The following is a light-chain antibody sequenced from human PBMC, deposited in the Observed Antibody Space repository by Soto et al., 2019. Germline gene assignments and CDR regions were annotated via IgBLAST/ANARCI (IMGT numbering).Light chain of an antibody. CDR1: SSDVGGYNY. CDR3: SSYAGSNTFI. V-gene: IGLV2-8*01. J-gene: IGLJ2*01. Sequence: QSALTQPPSASESPGQSVTISCTGTSSDVGGYNYVSWYQQYPGKAPKLMIYEVSKGPSGVPDRFSGSKSGNTASLTVSGLQAEDEADYYCSSYAGSNTFIFGGGTKLTVL. CDR2: EVS.